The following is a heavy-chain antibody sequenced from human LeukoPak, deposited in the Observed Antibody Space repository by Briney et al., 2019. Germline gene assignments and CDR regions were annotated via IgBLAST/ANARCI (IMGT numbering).Heavy chain of an antibody. J-gene: IGHJ3*02. CDR3: ARHPLIATAGHGAFDI. CDR2: LYYRGTT. CDR1: GGSISSSSYN. Sequence: SETLSLTCTVSGGSISSSSYNWAWIRQPPGKGLEWIGSLYYRGTTYYNPSLKSRVTISVDTSKNQFSLKLSSVTAADSAVYYCARHPLIATAGHGAFDIWGQGTVVTVSS. D-gene: IGHD6-13*01. V-gene: IGHV4-39*01.